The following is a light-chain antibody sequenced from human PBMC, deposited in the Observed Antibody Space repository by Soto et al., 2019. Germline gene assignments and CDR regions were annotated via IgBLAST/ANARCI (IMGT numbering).Light chain of an antibody. V-gene: IGKV1-5*03. J-gene: IGKJ1*01. CDR1: QDINSW. CDR2: KAS. CDR3: QQYNSYLWT. Sequence: DIQMTQSPSSVSASVGDRVTITCRASQDINSWLTWYQQKPGKAPKLLIYKASSLESGVPSRFSGSGSGTEFTLTISSLQPDDFATYYCQQYNSYLWTFGQGTKVDIK.